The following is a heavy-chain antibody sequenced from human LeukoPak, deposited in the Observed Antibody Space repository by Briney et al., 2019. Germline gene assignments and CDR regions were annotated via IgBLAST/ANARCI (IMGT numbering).Heavy chain of an antibody. J-gene: IGHJ3*01. CDR1: GGSISTYY. D-gene: IGHD1-1*01. V-gene: IGHV4-59*08. Sequence: SETLSLTCTVSGGSISTYYWSWIRQPPGKGLEWIAYVYYSGHTSYNPSLKGRVTISVDTSKNQISLKLNSVTAADAAVYYCARHPYSDGFDVWGQGTMVTVSS. CDR2: VYYSGHT. CDR3: ARHPYSDGFDV.